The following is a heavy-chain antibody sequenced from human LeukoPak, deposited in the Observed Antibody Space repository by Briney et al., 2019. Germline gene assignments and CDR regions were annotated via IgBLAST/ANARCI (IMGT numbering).Heavy chain of an antibody. V-gene: IGHV3-53*01. CDR2: IYSGGST. Sequence: GGSLRPSCVASGFTVSSYYVSWVRQAPGKGLEWVSVIYSGGSTYYADSIKGRFTIYRDNSKNTLYLQMNSLRAEDTAVYYCAGRYDSSGYPLHWGQGTLVTVSS. J-gene: IGHJ4*02. CDR3: AGRYDSSGYPLH. D-gene: IGHD3-22*01. CDR1: GFTVSSYY.